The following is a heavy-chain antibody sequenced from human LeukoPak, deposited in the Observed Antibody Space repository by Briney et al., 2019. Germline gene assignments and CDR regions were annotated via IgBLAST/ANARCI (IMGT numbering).Heavy chain of an antibody. D-gene: IGHD3-10*01. V-gene: IGHV4-4*09. J-gene: IGHJ4*02. CDR3: ARHRGGRFSESYCDH. CDR1: GGSLHAYY. CDR2: IYSSGIT. Sequence: SETLSLTCTVSGGSLHAYYWSWIRQPPGKGLKWIAYIYSSGITDYNPSLKSRVTISVDSSTNQFSLELRSVTAADTAVYYCARHRGGRFSESYCDHWGQGSLVTVSS.